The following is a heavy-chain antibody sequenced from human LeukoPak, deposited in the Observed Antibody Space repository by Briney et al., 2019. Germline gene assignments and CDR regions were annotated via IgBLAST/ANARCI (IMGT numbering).Heavy chain of an antibody. Sequence: SETLSLTCAVSGVSISSYYWSWIRQPPGKGLEWIGYIYYSGSTSYNPSLKSRVTMSVDTSKNQFSLKLSSMTAADTAVYYCARDHYYDSSGYTFRHWGRGTLVTVSS. J-gene: IGHJ1*01. V-gene: IGHV4-59*01. CDR2: IYYSGST. D-gene: IGHD3-22*01. CDR3: ARDHYYDSSGYTFRH. CDR1: GVSISSYY.